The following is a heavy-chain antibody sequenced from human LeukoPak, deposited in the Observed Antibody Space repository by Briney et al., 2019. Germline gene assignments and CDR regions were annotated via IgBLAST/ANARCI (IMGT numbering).Heavy chain of an antibody. V-gene: IGHV3-30*04. Sequence: GGSLRLSCAASGFTFSSYAMHWVRQAPGKGLEWVAVISYDGSNKYYADPVKGRFTISRDNSKNTLYLQMNSLRAEDTAVYYCAKDVGYVGSGSYYSFDYWGQGTLVTVSS. CDR2: ISYDGSNK. CDR3: AKDVGYVGSGSYYSFDY. J-gene: IGHJ4*02. CDR1: GFTFSSYA. D-gene: IGHD3-10*01.